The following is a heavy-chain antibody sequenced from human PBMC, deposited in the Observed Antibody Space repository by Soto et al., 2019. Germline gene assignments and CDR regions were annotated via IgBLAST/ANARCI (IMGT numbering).Heavy chain of an antibody. D-gene: IGHD2-15*01. CDR3: AKGHRPAAVVAATKKFGNWFDP. CDR2: ISGSGGST. Sequence: GGSLRLSCAASGFTFSSYAMSWVRQAPGKGLEWVSAISGSGGSTYYADSVKGRFTISRDNSKNTLYLQMNSLRAEDTAVYYCAKGHRPAAVVAATKKFGNWFDPWGQGTLVTVSS. J-gene: IGHJ5*02. CDR1: GFTFSSYA. V-gene: IGHV3-23*01.